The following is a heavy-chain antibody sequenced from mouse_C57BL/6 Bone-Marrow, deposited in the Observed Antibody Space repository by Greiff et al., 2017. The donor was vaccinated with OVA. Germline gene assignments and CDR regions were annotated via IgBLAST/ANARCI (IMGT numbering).Heavy chain of an antibody. CDR3: ARAGSMDY. Sequence: QVQLQQSGAELAKPGASVKLSCKASGYTFTSYWMHWVKQRPGQGLEWIGYINPSSGYTKYNQKFKGKATLTADKSSSTAYMQLRSLTSEDSAVHYWARAGSMDYWGQGTSVTGSS. CDR2: INPSSGYT. CDR1: GYTFTSYW. J-gene: IGHJ4*01. V-gene: IGHV1-7*01.